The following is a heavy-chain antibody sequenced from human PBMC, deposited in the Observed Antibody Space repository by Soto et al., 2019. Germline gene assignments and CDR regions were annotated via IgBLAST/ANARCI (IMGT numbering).Heavy chain of an antibody. CDR1: GFAFTTYA. CDR2: ITNSGGST. Sequence: EVQLLESGGDLVQPGGSLRLSCAASGFAFTTYAMTWVRQSPGKGLEWVSCITNSGGSTYFADSVQGRFTISRDNSKSTLYLQMSSLSAEDTAVYYCARGGPRDGYRDLDYWGPGTQVTVSS. CDR3: ARGGPRDGYRDLDY. J-gene: IGHJ4*02. V-gene: IGHV3-23*01. D-gene: IGHD5-18*01.